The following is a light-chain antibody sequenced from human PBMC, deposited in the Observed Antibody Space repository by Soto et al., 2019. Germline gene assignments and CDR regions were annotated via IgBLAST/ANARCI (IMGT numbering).Light chain of an antibody. Sequence: DIVLTQSPGTLSLSPGERATLSCGSSQSINSRSLAWYQQKPGQAPRLLIYDASNRATGVPARFSGSGSGTDFTLTISSLEPEDFGVYYCQQRSDRPPWTFGQGTKVDIK. CDR3: QQRSDRPPWT. V-gene: IGKV3-11*01. CDR1: QSINSRS. CDR2: DAS. J-gene: IGKJ1*01.